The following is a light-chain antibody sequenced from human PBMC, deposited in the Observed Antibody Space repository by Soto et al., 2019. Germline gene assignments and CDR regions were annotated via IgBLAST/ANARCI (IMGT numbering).Light chain of an antibody. V-gene: IGKV3-20*01. CDR1: QSVSSSY. Sequence: EIVLTQSPGTLSLSPGEGAALSCRASQSVSSSYLAWYRQKPGQAPRLLIYGASSRATGIPDRFSASGSGTDFTLTISRLEPEDFAVYYCQQYGSSPLTFGGGTKVEIK. CDR3: QQYGSSPLT. CDR2: GAS. J-gene: IGKJ4*01.